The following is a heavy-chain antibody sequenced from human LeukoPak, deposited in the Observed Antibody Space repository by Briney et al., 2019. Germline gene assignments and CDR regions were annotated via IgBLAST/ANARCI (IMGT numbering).Heavy chain of an antibody. V-gene: IGHV3-23*01. D-gene: IGHD2-15*01. CDR1: GFTFSSSA. CDR2: ISNNGGYT. J-gene: IGHJ4*02. CDR3: AKQLGYCSDGSCYFPY. Sequence: GGSLRLSCAASGFTFSSSAMSWVRQAPGKGLEWVSAISNNGGYTYYADSVQGRFTISRDNSKSTLCLQMNSLRAEDTAVYYCAKQLGYCSDGSCYFPYWGQGTLVIVSS.